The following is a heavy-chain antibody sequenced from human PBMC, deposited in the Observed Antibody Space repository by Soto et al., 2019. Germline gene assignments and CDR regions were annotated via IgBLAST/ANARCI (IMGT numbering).Heavy chain of an antibody. J-gene: IGHJ4*02. CDR3: ARSGHTFAGVI. Sequence: ASETLSLTCTVSGISMNDYYGSWIRQSPGKGLEHIGYLHYTGSDNYNPSLKSRVTISMDRSKNQFSLRLSSVTAADTATYYCARSGHTFAGVIWGQGILVTVSS. CDR1: GISMNDYY. CDR2: LHYTGSD. D-gene: IGHD3-16*01. V-gene: IGHV4-59*01.